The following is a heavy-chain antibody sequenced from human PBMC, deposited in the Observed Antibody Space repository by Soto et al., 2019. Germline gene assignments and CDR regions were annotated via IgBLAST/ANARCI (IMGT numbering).Heavy chain of an antibody. CDR2: INHSGST. Sequence: PXETLSLTCSVDGGSFSGYYWSWIRQPPGKGLEWIGEINHSGSTNYNPSLKSRVTISVDTSKNQFSLKLSSVTAADTAVYYCAVTYGDYAQIFDYWGQGTLVTVSS. CDR1: GGSFSGYY. D-gene: IGHD4-17*01. CDR3: AVTYGDYAQIFDY. V-gene: IGHV4-34*01. J-gene: IGHJ4*02.